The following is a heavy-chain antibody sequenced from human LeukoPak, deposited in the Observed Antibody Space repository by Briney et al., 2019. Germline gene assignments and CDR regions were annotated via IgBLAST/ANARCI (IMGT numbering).Heavy chain of an antibody. CDR3: AKDKSYSGYDLGDY. D-gene: IGHD5-12*01. Sequence: PGRSLRLSCAASGFTFSSYAIHWVRQAPGKGLEWVAVISYDGSNKYYADSVKGRFTISRDNSKNTLYLQMNSLRVEDTALYYCAKDKSYSGYDLGDYWGQGTLVTVSS. J-gene: IGHJ4*02. CDR2: ISYDGSNK. V-gene: IGHV3-30*04. CDR1: GFTFSSYA.